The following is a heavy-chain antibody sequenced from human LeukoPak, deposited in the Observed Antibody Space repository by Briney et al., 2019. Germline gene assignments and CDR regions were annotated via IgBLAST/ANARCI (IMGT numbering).Heavy chain of an antibody. V-gene: IGHV1-69*13. CDR1: GYTFSSYD. CDR3: ARDRPGTMVRGALDY. J-gene: IGHJ4*02. D-gene: IGHD3-10*01. CDR2: IIPIFGTA. Sequence: SVKVSCKASGYTFSSYDINWVRQAPGQGLEWMGGIIPIFGTANYAQKFQGRVTITADESTSTAYMELSRLRSDDTAVYYCARDRPGTMVRGALDYWGQGTLVTVSS.